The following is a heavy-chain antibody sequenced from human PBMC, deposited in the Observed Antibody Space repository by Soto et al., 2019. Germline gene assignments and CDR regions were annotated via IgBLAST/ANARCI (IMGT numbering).Heavy chain of an antibody. CDR2: ISAYNGNT. Sequence: QVQLVQSGAEVKKPGASVKVSCKASGYTFTSYGISWVRQAPGQGLEWMGWISAYNGNTNYAQKLQGRVTMTTDTSTSTAYMKLRSLRSDDTAVYYCARDRQIRTIWCGELNYYYYYGMDVWAKGPRSPSP. CDR1: GYTFTSYG. V-gene: IGHV1-18*01. CDR3: ARDRQIRTIWCGELNYYYYYGMDV. D-gene: IGHD3-10*01. J-gene: IGHJ6*02.